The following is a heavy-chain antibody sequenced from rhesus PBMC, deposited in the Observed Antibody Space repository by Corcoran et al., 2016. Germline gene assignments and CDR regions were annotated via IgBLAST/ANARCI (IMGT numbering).Heavy chain of an antibody. CDR1: GYSISSNY. CDR3: ARGESGTWIPFDY. V-gene: IGHV4-147*01. CDR2: IYGSSGST. D-gene: IGHD6-25*01. J-gene: IGHJ4*01. Sequence: QVQLQESGPGLVKPSETLSLTCAVSGYSISSNYWSWIRQPPWKGLEWIGYIYGSSGSTYYNPSLKSRVTISTDTSKNQFSLKLSSVTAADSAVYYCARGESGTWIPFDYWGQGVLVTVSS.